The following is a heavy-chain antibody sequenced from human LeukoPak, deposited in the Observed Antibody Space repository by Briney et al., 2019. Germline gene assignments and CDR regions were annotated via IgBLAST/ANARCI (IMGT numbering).Heavy chain of an antibody. CDR1: GFTFSRYS. CDR2: ISSGSSAI. V-gene: IGHV3-48*04. D-gene: IGHD6-13*01. J-gene: IGHJ5*02. Sequence: PGGSLRLSCAASGFTFSRYSMSWVRQAPGKGLEWVSYISSGSSAIHYTDSVKGRFTISRDNAKNSLYLQMNSLRAEDTAVYYCARDRRKGIAGSGLDPWGQGTLVTVSS. CDR3: ARDRRKGIAGSGLDP.